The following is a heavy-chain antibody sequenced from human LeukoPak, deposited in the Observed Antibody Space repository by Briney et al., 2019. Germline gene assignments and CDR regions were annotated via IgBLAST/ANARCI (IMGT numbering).Heavy chain of an antibody. J-gene: IGHJ4*02. CDR3: ARVATITGYFDY. D-gene: IGHD5-24*01. V-gene: IGHV1-69*06. CDR1: GGTFSSYA. CDR2: IIPIFGTA. Sequence: ASVKVSCKASGGTFSSYAISWVRQAPGQGLEWVGGIIPIFGTANYAQKFQGRVTITADKSTSTAYMELSSLRSEDTAVYYCARVATITGYFDYWGQGTLVTVSS.